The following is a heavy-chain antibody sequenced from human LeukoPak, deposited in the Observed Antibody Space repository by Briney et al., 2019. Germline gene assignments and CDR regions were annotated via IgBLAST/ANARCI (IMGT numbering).Heavy chain of an antibody. CDR2: ISGSGGST. CDR1: GFTFSSYA. D-gene: IGHD3-16*02. J-gene: IGHJ4*02. Sequence: PGGSLRLSCAASGFTFSSYAMSWVRQAPGKGLEWVSAISGSGGSTYYADSVKGRFTISRDNSKNTLYLQMNSLRAEDTAVYYCARAQIRTFGGVIVMLDYWGQGTLVTVSS. V-gene: IGHV3-23*01. CDR3: ARAQIRTFGGVIVMLDY.